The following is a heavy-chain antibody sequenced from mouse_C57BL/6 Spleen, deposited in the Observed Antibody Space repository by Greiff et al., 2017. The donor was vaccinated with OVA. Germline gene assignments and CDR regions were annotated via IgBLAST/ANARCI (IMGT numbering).Heavy chain of an antibody. CDR1: GYTFTSYW. J-gene: IGHJ4*01. D-gene: IGHD2-5*01. Sequence: QVQLQQPGAELVRPGSSVKLSCKASGYTFTSYWMHWVKQRPIQGLEWIGNIDPSDSETHYNQKFKDKATFTVDKSSSTAYMQLSSLTSEDSAVYYCARSPYSNHYYAMDYWGQGTSVTVSS. V-gene: IGHV1-52*01. CDR2: IDPSDSET. CDR3: ARSPYSNHYYAMDY.